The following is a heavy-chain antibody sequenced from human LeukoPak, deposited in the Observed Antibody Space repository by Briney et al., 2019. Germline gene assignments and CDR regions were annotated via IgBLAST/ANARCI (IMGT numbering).Heavy chain of an antibody. Sequence: ASVKVSCKASGYTFTSYAMHWVRQAPGQRLEWIGWINAGNGNTKYSQKFQGRVTITRDTSASTAYMELSSLRSEDTAVYYCARDTSVDTAMVFDYWGQGTLVTVSS. J-gene: IGHJ4*02. D-gene: IGHD5-18*01. CDR2: INAGNGNT. CDR1: GYTFTSYA. V-gene: IGHV1-3*01. CDR3: ARDTSVDTAMVFDY.